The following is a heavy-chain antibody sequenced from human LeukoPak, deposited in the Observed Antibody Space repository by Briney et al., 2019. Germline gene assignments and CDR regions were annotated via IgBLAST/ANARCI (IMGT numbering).Heavy chain of an antibody. V-gene: IGHV3-33*01. CDR1: GFTFSSCG. Sequence: PGGSLRLSCTASGFTFSSCGMHWVRQAPGQGLEWVAVIWSDGSKKYHADSVKGRFTISRDNTKNMLYLQMNSLRAEDTAIYYCVRVGTDSIGSYPDYWGQGPLVTVTS. J-gene: IGHJ4*02. CDR2: IWSDGSKK. CDR3: VRVGTDSIGSYPDY. D-gene: IGHD3-22*01.